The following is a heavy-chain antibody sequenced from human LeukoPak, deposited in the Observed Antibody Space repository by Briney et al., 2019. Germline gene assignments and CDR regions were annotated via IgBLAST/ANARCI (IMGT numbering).Heavy chain of an antibody. V-gene: IGHV4-4*07. CDR3: ARGLPGGQQTYYMDV. CDR1: GGSISSYY. CDR2: IYTSGST. J-gene: IGHJ6*03. Sequence: PSATLSLTCPVSGGSISSYYWSWIRQPAGKGLEWIGRIYTSGSTNYNPSLKSRVTMSVDTSKNQFSRKLSSVTAADTAVYYCARGLPGGQQTYYMDVWGKGTTVTVSS. D-gene: IGHD2-8*02.